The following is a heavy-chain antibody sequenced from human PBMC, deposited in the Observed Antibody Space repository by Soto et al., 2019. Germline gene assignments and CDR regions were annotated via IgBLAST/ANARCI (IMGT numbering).Heavy chain of an antibody. CDR3: ARVVVTRNTWGYNWFDP. J-gene: IGHJ5*02. CDR1: GGSISSYY. Sequence: LSLTCTVSGGSISSYYWSWIRQPPGKGLEWIGYIYYSGSTNYNPSLKSRVTISIDKSKNQFSLKLSSVTAADTAVYYCARVVVTRNTWGYNWFDPWGQGTLVTVS. V-gene: IGHV4-59*12. CDR2: IYYSGST. D-gene: IGHD3-16*01.